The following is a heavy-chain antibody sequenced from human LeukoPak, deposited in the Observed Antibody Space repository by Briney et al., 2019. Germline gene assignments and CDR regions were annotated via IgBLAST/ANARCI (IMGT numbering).Heavy chain of an antibody. CDR3: AKDSSALGGTLDY. CDR1: GFTFDDYA. J-gene: IGHJ4*02. V-gene: IGHV3-9*01. CDR2: ISWNSGSI. Sequence: GRSLRLSCAASGFTFDDYAMHWVRQAPGKGLEWVSGISWNSGSIGYADSVEGRFTISRDNAKNSLYLQMNSLRAEDTALYYCAKDSSALGGTLDYWGQGTLVTVSS. D-gene: IGHD3-10*01.